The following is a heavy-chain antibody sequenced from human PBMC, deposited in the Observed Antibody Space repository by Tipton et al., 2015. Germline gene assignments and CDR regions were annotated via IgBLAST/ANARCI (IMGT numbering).Heavy chain of an antibody. J-gene: IGHJ4*02. CDR1: GYSFTSFV. V-gene: IGHV5-51*01. Sequence: VQLVQSGAEVRKPGESLKISCKASGYSFTSFVIGWVRQMPGKGLEWMGIIYVGDSNIRYSPSLQGQVTISADKSLSTAYLQWSSLKASDTAMYYCARFTDGGYDYFDYWGQGTLVTVSS. CDR3: ARFTDGGYDYFDY. CDR2: IYVGDSNI. D-gene: IGHD5-12*01.